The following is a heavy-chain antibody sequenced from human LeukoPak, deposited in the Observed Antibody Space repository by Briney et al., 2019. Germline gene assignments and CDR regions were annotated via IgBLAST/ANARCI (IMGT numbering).Heavy chain of an antibody. D-gene: IGHD2-8*01. J-gene: IGHJ5*02. CDR2: IYYSGST. V-gene: IGHV4-59*01. CDR3: ARLYGNWFDP. CDR1: GGSISSYY. Sequence: SETLSLTCTVSGGSISSYYWSCIRQPPGKGLEWIGYIYYSGSTNYNPSLKSRVTISVDTSKNQFSLKLSSVTAADTAVYYCARLYGNWFDPWGQGTLVTVSS.